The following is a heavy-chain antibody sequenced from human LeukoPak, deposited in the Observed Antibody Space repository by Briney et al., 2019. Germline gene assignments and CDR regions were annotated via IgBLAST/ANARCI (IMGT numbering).Heavy chain of an antibody. CDR2: ISGSGDST. CDR1: GFTFSSYA. D-gene: IGHD2-2*02. CDR3: AKARSDCFSSCYNY. Sequence: GGSLRLSCAASGFTFSSYAMNWVRQAPGKGLEWVSVISGSGDSTNYEDSVKGRFTISRDNSKNMLNLQMSGLRAEDTAVYYFAKARSDCFSSCYNYWGQGTLVTVSS. J-gene: IGHJ4*02. V-gene: IGHV3-23*01.